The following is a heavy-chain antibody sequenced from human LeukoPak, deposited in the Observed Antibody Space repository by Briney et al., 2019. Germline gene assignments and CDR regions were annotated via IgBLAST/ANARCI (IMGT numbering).Heavy chain of an antibody. V-gene: IGHV3-30*02. CDR1: GFTFSSYG. J-gene: IGHJ4*02. Sequence: GSLRLSCAASGFTFSSYGMHWVRQAPGKGLEWVAFIRYDGSNKYYADSVKGRFTISRDNSKNTLYLQMNSLRAEDTAVYYCAKDQVPLTIFGVVSALDYWGQGTLVTVSS. CDR3: AKDQVPLTIFGVVSALDY. CDR2: IRYDGSNK. D-gene: IGHD3-3*01.